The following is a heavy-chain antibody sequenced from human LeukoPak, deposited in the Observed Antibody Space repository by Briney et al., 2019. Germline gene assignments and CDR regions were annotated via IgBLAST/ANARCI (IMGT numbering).Heavy chain of an antibody. Sequence: SETLSLTCTVSGGSISSYYWSWIRQPPGKGLEWIGYIYYSGSTNYNPSLKSRVTISVDTSKNQFSLKLSSVTAADTAVYYCARARGKGKHNWFDPWGQGTLVTVSS. CDR1: GGSISSYY. V-gene: IGHV4-59*01. CDR2: IYYSGST. J-gene: IGHJ5*02. CDR3: ARARGKGKHNWFDP.